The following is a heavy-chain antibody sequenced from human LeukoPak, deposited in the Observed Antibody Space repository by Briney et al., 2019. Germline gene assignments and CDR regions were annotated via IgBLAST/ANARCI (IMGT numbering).Heavy chain of an antibody. J-gene: IGHJ4*02. Sequence: SVKISCKASAGTFSSYAISWVRQPPGQGLEWMGRIIPLFGTANYAQNFQGRVTITTDESTSTAYMELSSLRSEDTAVYYCAAHIVVEPAAMPVYWGQGNLVTVTA. V-gene: IGHV1-69*05. CDR3: AAHIVVEPAAMPVY. CDR2: IIPLFGTA. D-gene: IGHD2-2*01. CDR1: AGTFSSYA.